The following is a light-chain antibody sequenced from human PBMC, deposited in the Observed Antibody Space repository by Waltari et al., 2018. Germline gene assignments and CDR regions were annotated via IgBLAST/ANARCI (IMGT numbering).Light chain of an antibody. Sequence: QSVLTQPPSVSAAPGQKVTISCSGSSSNIGNNYVSWYQQHPGTDPKLLIYDNVQRPSGIPDRFSGSKSGTSATLGITGLQTGDEADYYCGTWDSSLSIGVFGGGTKLTVL. CDR3: GTWDSSLSIGV. CDR1: SSNIGNNY. V-gene: IGLV1-51*01. CDR2: DNV. J-gene: IGLJ2*01.